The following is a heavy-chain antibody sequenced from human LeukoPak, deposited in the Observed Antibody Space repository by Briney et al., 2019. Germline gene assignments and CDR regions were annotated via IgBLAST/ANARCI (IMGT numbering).Heavy chain of an antibody. V-gene: IGHV1-8*02. Sequence: ASVKVSCKASGYTFTSYGINWVRQAPGQGLEWMGWMNPNSGNTGHAQKFQGRVTMTRDTSINTAYMELSSLRSDDTAVYYCARSSGSFYNPSDYWGQGTLVIVSS. CDR3: ARSSGSFYNPSDY. J-gene: IGHJ4*02. D-gene: IGHD3-10*01. CDR1: GYTFTSYG. CDR2: MNPNSGNT.